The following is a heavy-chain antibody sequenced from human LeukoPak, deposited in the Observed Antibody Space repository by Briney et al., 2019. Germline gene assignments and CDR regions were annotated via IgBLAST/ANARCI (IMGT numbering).Heavy chain of an antibody. Sequence: GGSLRLSCAAPGFTFSSYGMHWVRQAPGKGLEWVAVISYDGSNKYYADSVKGRFTISRDNSKNTLYLQMNSLRAEDTAVYYCAKEGLSDYWGQGTLVTVSS. V-gene: IGHV3-30*18. CDR2: ISYDGSNK. J-gene: IGHJ4*02. CDR3: AKEGLSDY. CDR1: GFTFSSYG. D-gene: IGHD2/OR15-2a*01.